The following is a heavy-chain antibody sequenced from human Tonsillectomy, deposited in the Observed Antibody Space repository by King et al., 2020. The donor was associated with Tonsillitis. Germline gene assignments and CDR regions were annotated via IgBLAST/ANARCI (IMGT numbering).Heavy chain of an antibody. CDR3: ARDSLVNYYDSSGYGSFDY. CDR1: GYTFTSYG. CDR2: ISAYNGNT. D-gene: IGHD3-22*01. V-gene: IGHV1-18*04. Sequence: QLVQSGAEVKKPGASVKVSCKASGYTFTSYGISWVRQAPGQGLEWMGWISAYNGNTNYAQKLQGRVTMTTDTSTSTAYMELRSLRSDDTAVYYCARDSLVNYYDSSGYGSFDYWGQGTLVTVSS. J-gene: IGHJ4*02.